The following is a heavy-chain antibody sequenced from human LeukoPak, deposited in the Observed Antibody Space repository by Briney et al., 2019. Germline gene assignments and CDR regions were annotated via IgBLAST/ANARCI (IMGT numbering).Heavy chain of an antibody. J-gene: IGHJ6*03. CDR3: ARLPYYDFWSGYYMDV. CDR1: GFTFSSFY. CDR2: IKQDGSEK. Sequence: GGSLRLSCAASGFTFSSFYMSWVRQAPGKGLEWVANIKQDGSEKYYVDSVKGRFTISRDNAKNSLYLRMNSLRAEDTAVYYCARLPYYDFWSGYYMDVWGKGTTVTVSS. D-gene: IGHD3-3*01. V-gene: IGHV3-7*01.